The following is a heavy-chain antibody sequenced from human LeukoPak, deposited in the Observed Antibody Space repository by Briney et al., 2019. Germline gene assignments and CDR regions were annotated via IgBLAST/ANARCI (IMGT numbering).Heavy chain of an antibody. CDR2: ISGSGDTI. J-gene: IGHJ4*02. Sequence: GGCLRLSCAASGFTFSAYEMNWVRQAPGKGLEWLSYISGSGDTIYYAESVKGRFTISRDNAKNSLYLQMSSLRAEDTAVYYCVSAYGGLLDYWGQGTLVTVSS. CDR1: GFTFSAYE. V-gene: IGHV3-48*03. CDR3: VSAYGGLLDY. D-gene: IGHD3-16*01.